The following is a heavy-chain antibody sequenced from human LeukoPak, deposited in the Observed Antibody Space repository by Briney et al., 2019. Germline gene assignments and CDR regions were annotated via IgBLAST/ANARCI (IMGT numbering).Heavy chain of an antibody. CDR1: GGSISSYY. V-gene: IGHV4-59*01. CDR2: IYYSGST. D-gene: IGHD4-11*01. CDR3: ATTTVDDAFDI. Sequence: PSETLSLTCTVSGGSISSYYWSWIRQPPGKGLEWIGYIYYSGSTNYSPSLKSRVTISVDTSKNQFSLKLSSVTAADTAVYYCATTTVDDAFDIWGQGTMVTVSS. J-gene: IGHJ3*02.